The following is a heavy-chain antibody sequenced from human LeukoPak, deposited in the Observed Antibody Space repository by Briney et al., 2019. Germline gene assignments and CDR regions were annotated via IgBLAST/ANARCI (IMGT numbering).Heavy chain of an antibody. CDR1: GFTFSSYG. D-gene: IGHD3-22*01. CDR2: ISYDGSNK. Sequence: PGGSLRLSCAASGFTFSSYGMHWVRQAPGKGLEWVAVISYDGSNKYYADSVKGRFTISRDNSKNTLYLQMNSLRAEDTAVYYCAKSRSYYDSSAFDIWGQGTMVTVSS. CDR3: AKSRSYYDSSAFDI. J-gene: IGHJ3*02. V-gene: IGHV3-30*18.